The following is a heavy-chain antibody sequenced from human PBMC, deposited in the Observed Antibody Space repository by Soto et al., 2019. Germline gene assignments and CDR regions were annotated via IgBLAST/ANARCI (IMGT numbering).Heavy chain of an antibody. Sequence: ASVKVSCKASGYTFTSYGISWVRQAPGQGLEWMGWISAYNGNTNYAQKLQGRVTMTTDTSTSTAYMELRSLRSDDTAVYYCARDGLGGAAGLYYYYYGMDVWGQGTTVTVSS. V-gene: IGHV1-18*01. CDR1: GYTFTSYG. D-gene: IGHD6-13*01. CDR2: ISAYNGNT. J-gene: IGHJ6*02. CDR3: ARDGLGGAAGLYYYYYGMDV.